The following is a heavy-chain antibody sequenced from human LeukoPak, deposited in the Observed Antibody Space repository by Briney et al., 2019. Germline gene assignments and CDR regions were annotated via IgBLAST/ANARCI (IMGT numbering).Heavy chain of an antibody. CDR2: INHSGST. CDR1: GGSFSGYY. D-gene: IGHD3-22*01. V-gene: IGHV4-34*01. J-gene: IGHJ6*03. Sequence: PSETLSLTCAVYGGSFSGYYWSWIRQPPGKGLEWIGEINHSGSTNYNPSLKSRVTISVDTSKNQFSLELSSVTAADTAVYYCARGRYYYDSSGSGYYYYMDVWGKGTTVTVSS. CDR3: ARGRYYYDSSGSGYYYYMDV.